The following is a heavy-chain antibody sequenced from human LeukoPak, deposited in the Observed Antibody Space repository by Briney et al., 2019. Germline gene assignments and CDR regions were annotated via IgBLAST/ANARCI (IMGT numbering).Heavy chain of an antibody. Sequence: PSETLSLTCTVSGGSISSHYWSWIRQPPGKGLEWIGYIYYSGSTNYNPSLKSRVTISVDTSKNQFSLKLSSVTAADTAVYYCARASTATTQIDYWGQGTLVTVSS. D-gene: IGHD5-24*01. CDR3: ARASTATTQIDY. CDR1: GGSISSHY. J-gene: IGHJ4*02. V-gene: IGHV4-59*11. CDR2: IYYSGST.